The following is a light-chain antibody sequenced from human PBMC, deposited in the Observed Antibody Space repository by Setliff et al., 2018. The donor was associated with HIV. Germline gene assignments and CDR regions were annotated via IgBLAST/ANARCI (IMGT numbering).Light chain of an antibody. V-gene: IGLV1-40*01. CDR3: QSYDSSLSGWV. Sequence: QSALTQPPSVSGAPGQRVTISCTGSSSNIGAGYYVHWYQQLPGTAPKLLIYANTNRPSGVPDRFSGSKSGTSPSLAITGLQAEDEADYYCQSYDSSLSGWVFGGGTKVTVL. CDR1: SSNIGAGYY. J-gene: IGLJ3*02. CDR2: ANT.